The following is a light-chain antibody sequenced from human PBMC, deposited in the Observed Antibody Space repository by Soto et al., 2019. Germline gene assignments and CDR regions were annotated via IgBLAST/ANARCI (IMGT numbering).Light chain of an antibody. V-gene: IGKV1-5*01. CDR2: AAS. CDR3: QQYNSFSKT. J-gene: IGKJ1*01. CDR1: QSIAYW. Sequence: DTQMTQSPSRLSASVGDRVTITCRASQSIAYWLAWYQQKPGKAPNLLIYAASTLETGVPSRFSGSGYGTEFTLTIAGLQPDDSATYYCQQYNSFSKTFGRGTKVDIK.